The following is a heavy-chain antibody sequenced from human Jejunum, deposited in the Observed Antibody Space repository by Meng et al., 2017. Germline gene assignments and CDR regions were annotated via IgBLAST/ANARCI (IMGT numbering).Heavy chain of an antibody. V-gene: IGHV5-51*01. J-gene: IGHJ5*01. CDR2: IYPDDSNT. CDR1: GYGFYGYW. CDR3: ARYGGSTLSRNWFDS. Sequence: GESLKISCKGSGYGFYGYWIGWVRPKPGKGLEWMGIIYPDDSNTRYSPSFQGQVTFSADKSINTAYLQWSNLPTSDTAMYYCARYGGSTLSRNWFDSWGQGTLVTVSS. D-gene: IGHD2-15*01.